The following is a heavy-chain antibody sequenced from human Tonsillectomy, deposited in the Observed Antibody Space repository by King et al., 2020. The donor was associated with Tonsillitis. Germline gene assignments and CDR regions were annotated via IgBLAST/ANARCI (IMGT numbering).Heavy chain of an antibody. D-gene: IGHD1-26*01. V-gene: IGHV1-69*04. CDR2: IIPILNIT. CDR1: GDTFSSYA. CDR3: ARDHYYSGNDYNLRYFDV. Sequence: QLVQSGAEVKKPGSSMKVSCKASGDTFSSYALSWLRRAPGQGLEWMGRIIPILNITMYAQKFHGRVTITADKSTSTAYMDLSSLRSEDTDVYYCARDHYYSGNDYNLRYFDVWGGGTLVTVSS. J-gene: IGHJ2*01.